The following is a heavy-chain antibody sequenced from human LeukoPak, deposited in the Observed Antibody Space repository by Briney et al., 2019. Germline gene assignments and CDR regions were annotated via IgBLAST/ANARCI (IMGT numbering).Heavy chain of an antibody. CDR1: GFTFSSYS. D-gene: IGHD3-16*01. CDR2: ISSSSSTI. V-gene: IGHV3-48*04. CDR3: ARVGVWGSHDY. Sequence: GGSLRLSCAASGFTFSSYSMNWVRQAPGKGLEWVSYISSSSSTIYYADSVKGRFTISRDNAKNSLYLQMNSLRAEDTAVYYCARVGVWGSHDYWGQGTLVTVSS. J-gene: IGHJ4*02.